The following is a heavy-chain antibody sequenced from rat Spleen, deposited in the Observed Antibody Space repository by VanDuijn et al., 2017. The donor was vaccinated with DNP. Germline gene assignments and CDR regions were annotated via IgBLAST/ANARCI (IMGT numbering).Heavy chain of an antibody. CDR3: TRGSGWLLSRTDY. CDR2: ITYDGGST. J-gene: IGHJ2*01. D-gene: IGHD1-12*03. V-gene: IGHV5-20*01. Sequence: EVQLVESGGGLVQPGRSLRLSCAASGFTFSDYYMAWVRQAPTKGLEWVASITYDGGSTYYRDSVKGRFTISRDNARSSLYLQLDSVRSEDTATYYCTRGSGWLLSRTDYWGQGVMVTVSS. CDR1: GFTFSDYY.